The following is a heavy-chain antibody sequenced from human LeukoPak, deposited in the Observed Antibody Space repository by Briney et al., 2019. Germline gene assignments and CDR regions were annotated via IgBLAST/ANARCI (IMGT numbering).Heavy chain of an antibody. D-gene: IGHD6-6*01. Sequence: ASVKVSCKDSGYSFNSNGISWVRQAPGQGLEWMGWISAYNGDTNYPQELQGRVTMTTDISTSTAYMEMRSLRSDDTAVYYCARGAGFSSSRRRNYFYGMDVWGQGTTVTVSS. CDR1: GYSFNSNG. CDR2: ISAYNGDT. J-gene: IGHJ6*02. CDR3: ARGAGFSSSRRRNYFYGMDV. V-gene: IGHV1-18*01.